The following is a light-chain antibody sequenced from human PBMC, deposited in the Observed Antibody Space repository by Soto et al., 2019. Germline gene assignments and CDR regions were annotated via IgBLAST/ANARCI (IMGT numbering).Light chain of an antibody. V-gene: IGLV1-51*01. CDR1: NSNIGSNY. Sequence: QSVLTQPPSVSAALGQKVTISCSGSNSNIGSNYVSWYQQLPGTAPKLLMYDNHMRPSGIPDRFSGSKSGTSATLGITGLQTGDEADYYCVTWHSSRSAGVFGVGTKLTVL. CDR2: DNH. CDR3: VTWHSSRSAGV. J-gene: IGLJ3*02.